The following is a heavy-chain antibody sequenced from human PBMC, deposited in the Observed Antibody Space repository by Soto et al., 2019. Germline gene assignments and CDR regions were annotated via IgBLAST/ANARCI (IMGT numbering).Heavy chain of an antibody. D-gene: IGHD2-2*01. CDR3: ETETTHYAHDF. V-gene: IGHV3-33*01. Sequence: QVQLLESGGGVVQPGTSLRLSCAASGFTFSTYVMHWVRQAPGKGLEWVAVIWYDGSNKNYADSVKGRFTISRDNSKNTPYLQMNSLRGEDTAVYYCETETTHYAHDFWGQGTLVTVSS. CDR2: IWYDGSNK. CDR1: GFTFSTYV. J-gene: IGHJ4*02.